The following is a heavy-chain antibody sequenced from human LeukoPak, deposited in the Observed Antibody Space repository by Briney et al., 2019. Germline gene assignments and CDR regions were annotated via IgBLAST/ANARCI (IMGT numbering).Heavy chain of an antibody. CDR2: ISYDGSNK. V-gene: IGHV3-30*03. D-gene: IGHD3-10*01. CDR3: AREGYYGSGSFLGGLDY. Sequence: GRSLRLSCAASGFTFSSYGMHWVRQAPGKGLEWVAVISYDGSNKYYADSVKGRFTISRDNSKNTVYLQMNSLRAEDTAVYHCAREGYYGSGSFLGGLDYWGQGTLVTVSS. CDR1: GFTFSSYG. J-gene: IGHJ4*02.